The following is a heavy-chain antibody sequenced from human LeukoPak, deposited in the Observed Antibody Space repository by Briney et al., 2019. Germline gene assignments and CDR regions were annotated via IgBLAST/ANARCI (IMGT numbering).Heavy chain of an antibody. CDR3: ARGGGSLNF. D-gene: IGHD1-26*01. V-gene: IGHV3-21*06. CDR1: GFSFRTST. CDR2: FTSRGVYM. Sequence: GGSLRLSCAASGFSFRTSTMNWVRQAPGKVLELVSSFTSRGVYMLHVDSVQGRFTISRDNANNSLFLQLSSLRAEDTAVYYCARGGGSLNFWGQGILVTVSP. J-gene: IGHJ4*02.